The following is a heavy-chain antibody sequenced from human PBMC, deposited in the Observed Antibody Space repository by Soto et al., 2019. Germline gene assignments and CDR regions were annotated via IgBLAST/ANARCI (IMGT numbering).Heavy chain of an antibody. CDR2: MRYDGSRT. CDR1: GFTVSSYG. Sequence: EVQLVQSGGGLVNPGGSLRLSCAASGFTVSSYGMDWVRQVPGKGLVWVSRMRYDGSRTSYADSLKGRFTISRDDAKNPLYLQMTSLRAEDTAGYYSARERPSRTVELYYWCPGAVVTFSS. J-gene: IGHJ4*02. V-gene: IGHV3-74*01. CDR3: ARERPSRTVELYY. D-gene: IGHD1-7*01.